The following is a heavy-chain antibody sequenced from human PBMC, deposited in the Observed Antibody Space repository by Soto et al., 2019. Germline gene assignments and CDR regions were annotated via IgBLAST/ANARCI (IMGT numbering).Heavy chain of an antibody. V-gene: IGHV5-10-1*01. CDR2: IDPRDSYT. J-gene: IGHJ5*02. D-gene: IGHD2-2*01. CDR1: GYTCNILW. CDR3: ARLYCSSSTCDRWFDT. Sequence: PXESLRIYRPGFGYTCNILWRIWVRQMPGRGLEWVGRIDPRDSYTSHSPSFQGHVTISADKSISAVYLQWGSLKASDTAMYYCARLYCSSSTCDRWFDTWGQATLVTVSS.